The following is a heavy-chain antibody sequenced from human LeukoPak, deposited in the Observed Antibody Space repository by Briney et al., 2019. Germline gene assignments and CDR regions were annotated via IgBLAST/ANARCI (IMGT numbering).Heavy chain of an antibody. CDR2: IYYSGST. J-gene: IGHJ4*02. Sequence: PSETLSLTCTVSGGSISSSYYYWGWIRQPPGKGLEWIGTIYYSGSTYYNPSLRSRVTISVDTSANQFSLKLSSVTAPDTAVYYCARHEDRNWYFDHWGQGTLVTVSS. V-gene: IGHV4-39*01. CDR1: GGSISSSYYY. D-gene: IGHD1-1*01. CDR3: ARHEDRNWYFDH.